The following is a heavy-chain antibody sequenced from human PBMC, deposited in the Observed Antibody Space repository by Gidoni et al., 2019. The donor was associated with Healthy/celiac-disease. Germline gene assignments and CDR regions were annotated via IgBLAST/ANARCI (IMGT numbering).Heavy chain of an antibody. D-gene: IGHD1-26*01. CDR2: ISSDGSNT. Sequence: VQLVESGGGVVQPGRSLRLSCAASGFTFSTYDVHWVRQSPDTGLEWVAFISSDGSNTYYEESVRGRFTIYRDNSKNTVYLQLNSLTSEDTAIYYCARGAKWELQAFYLDYWGQGTLVTVSS. CDR3: ARGAKWELQAFYLDY. CDR1: GFTFSTYD. V-gene: IGHV3-30-3*01. J-gene: IGHJ4*02.